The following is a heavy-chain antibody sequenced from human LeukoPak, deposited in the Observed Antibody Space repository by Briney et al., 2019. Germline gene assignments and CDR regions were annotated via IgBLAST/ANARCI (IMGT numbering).Heavy chain of an antibody. CDR2: ISYDGSNK. CDR3: AKENSSGWFMGRYYYYYMDV. J-gene: IGHJ6*03. CDR1: GFTLSSYG. V-gene: IGHV3-30*18. D-gene: IGHD6-19*01. Sequence: GGSLRLSCAASGFTLSSYGMHWVRQAPGKGLEWVAVISYDGSNKYYADSVKGRFTISRDNSKNTLYLQMNSLRAEDTAVYYCAKENSSGWFMGRYYYYYMDVWGKGTTVTVSS.